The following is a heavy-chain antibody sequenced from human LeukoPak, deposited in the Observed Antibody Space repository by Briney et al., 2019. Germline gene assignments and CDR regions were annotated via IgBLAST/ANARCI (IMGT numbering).Heavy chain of an antibody. CDR2: ISYDGSNK. J-gene: IGHJ1*01. CDR1: GFTFSSYA. Sequence: GGSLRLSCAASGFTFSSYAMHWVRQAPGKGLEWVAVISYDGSNKYYADSAKGRFTISRDNSKNTLYLQMNSLRAEDTAVYYCARDHSPWGYDSSGYYPQYFQHWGQGTLVTVSS. D-gene: IGHD3-22*01. V-gene: IGHV3-30-3*01. CDR3: ARDHSPWGYDSSGYYPQYFQH.